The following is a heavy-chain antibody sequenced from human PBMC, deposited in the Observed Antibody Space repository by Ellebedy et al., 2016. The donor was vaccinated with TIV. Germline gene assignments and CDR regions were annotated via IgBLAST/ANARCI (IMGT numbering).Heavy chain of an antibody. V-gene: IGHV1-2*02. Sequence: AASVKVSCKASGYTFTGYYMHWVRQAPGQGLEWMGWINPDSGGTNYAQKFQGGVTMTRDTSISTAYMELSRLTSDDTAIYYCASARIYCGGDCNPLAPFDYWGQGTLVTVSS. D-gene: IGHD2-21*02. CDR3: ASARIYCGGDCNPLAPFDY. J-gene: IGHJ4*02. CDR2: INPDSGGT. CDR1: GYTFTGYY.